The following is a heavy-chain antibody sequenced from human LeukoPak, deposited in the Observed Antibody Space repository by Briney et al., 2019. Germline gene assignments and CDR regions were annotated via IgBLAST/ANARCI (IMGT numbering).Heavy chain of an antibody. V-gene: IGHV3-23*01. CDR3: VTSNYYDSNAYYNGIFDC. J-gene: IGHJ4*02. Sequence: TGGSLRLSCATSGFTFSSYVMSWVRQAPGRGLEWVSLIRGSDDSTNYADSVKGRFTISRDKSKNTLYLQMNTLRAEDTAVYYCVTSNYYDSNAYYNGIFDCWGQGTLVTVSS. D-gene: IGHD3-22*01. CDR1: GFTFSSYV. CDR2: IRGSDDST.